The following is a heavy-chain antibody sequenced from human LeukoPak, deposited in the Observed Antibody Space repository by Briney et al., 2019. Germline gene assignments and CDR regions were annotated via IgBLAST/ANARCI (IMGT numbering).Heavy chain of an antibody. Sequence: SETPSLTCAVYGGSYSGYYWSWMRQPPGKGLEWIGEINHSGSTNYNPSLKSRVTISVDTSKNQFSLKLSSVTAADTAVYYCARGRKQAAQYYFDYWGQGTLVTVSS. D-gene: IGHD6-6*01. CDR3: ARGRKQAAQYYFDY. CDR1: GGSYSGYY. J-gene: IGHJ4*02. V-gene: IGHV4-34*01. CDR2: INHSGST.